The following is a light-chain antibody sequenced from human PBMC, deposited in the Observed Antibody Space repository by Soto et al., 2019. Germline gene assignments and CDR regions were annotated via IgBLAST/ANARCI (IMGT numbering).Light chain of an antibody. CDR2: VNS. Sequence: QSVLTQPPSVSGAPRQRVTISCTGSSSNIGAGYDVRWYQQLPGTAPKLLIYVNSNRPSGVPDRFSGSKSGTSASLAITGLQAEDEADYYCQAYDGSLSGVVFGGGTKLTVL. CDR1: SSNIGAGYD. J-gene: IGLJ2*01. V-gene: IGLV1-40*01. CDR3: QAYDGSLSGVV.